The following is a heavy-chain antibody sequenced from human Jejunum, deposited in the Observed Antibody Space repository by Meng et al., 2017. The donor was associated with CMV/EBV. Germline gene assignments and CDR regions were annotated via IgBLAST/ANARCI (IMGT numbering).Heavy chain of an antibody. Sequence: QVQLQDPGPGLVKPSESLSLTCTVSGGSINNYYWSWIRQSAGKGLEWIGRFYSSDTYNYHPSLNSRVTMSLDTSKNQFSLNLRSVTAADTAIYYCARGPGASTREGFDYWGLGTLVTVSS. J-gene: IGHJ4*02. CDR3: ARGPGASTREGFDY. CDR1: GGSINNYY. V-gene: IGHV4-4*07. CDR2: FYSSDTY. D-gene: IGHD1-26*01.